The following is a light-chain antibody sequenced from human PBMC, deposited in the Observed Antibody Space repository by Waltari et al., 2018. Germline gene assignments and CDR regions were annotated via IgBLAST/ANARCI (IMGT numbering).Light chain of an antibody. Sequence: DSQMTQSPSSVSASVGDRGNITCRASQGINSWLAWYQQKPGKAPNLLIYGASSLQSGVPSRFSGSGFGTDFTLTISSLQPEDFATYYCQQAQSFPLTFGGGTKVEIK. CDR1: QGINSW. CDR3: QQAQSFPLT. V-gene: IGKV1-12*01. CDR2: GAS. J-gene: IGKJ4*01.